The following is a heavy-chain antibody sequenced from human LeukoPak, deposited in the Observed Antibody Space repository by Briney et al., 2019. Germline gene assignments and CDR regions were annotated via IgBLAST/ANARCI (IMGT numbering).Heavy chain of an antibody. CDR3: ASDGYFEPYDY. V-gene: IGHV3-7*01. Sequence: GGSLRLSCAASGFTFSSYWMSWVRQAPGKGLERVANIKQDGSEKYYVDSVKGRFTISRDNAKNSLYLQMNSLRAEDTAVYYCASDGYFEPYDYWGQGTLVTVSS. J-gene: IGHJ4*02. CDR1: GFTFSSYW. CDR2: IKQDGSEK. D-gene: IGHD2/OR15-2a*01.